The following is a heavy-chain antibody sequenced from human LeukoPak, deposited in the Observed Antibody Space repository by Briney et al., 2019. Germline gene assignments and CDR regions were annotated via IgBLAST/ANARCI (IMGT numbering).Heavy chain of an antibody. CDR3: AWLFYYYMDV. J-gene: IGHJ6*03. D-gene: IGHD3-3*01. CDR1: GFTFRTTR. CDR2: MSASGDSI. V-gene: IGHV3-48*03. Sequence: GGSLRLSCEASGFTFRTTRMTWVRQAPGKGLEYVSTMSASGDSIHYADPVKGRFTISRDNAKNSLYLQMNDPRVEDTGVYYCAWLFYYYMDVWGKGTTVIVSS.